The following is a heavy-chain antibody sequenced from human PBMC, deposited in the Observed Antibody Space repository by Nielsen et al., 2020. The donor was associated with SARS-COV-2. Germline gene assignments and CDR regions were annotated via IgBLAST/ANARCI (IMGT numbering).Heavy chain of an antibody. D-gene: IGHD6-19*01. J-gene: IGHJ5*02. CDR2: IYYSGST. CDR1: GGSISSSSYY. Sequence: SETLSLTCTVPGGSISSSSYYWGWIRQPPGKGLEWIGSIYYSGSTYYNPSLKSRVTISVDTSKNQFSLKLSSVTTADTAVYYCARSSNIAVASDPWGQGTLVTVSS. CDR3: ARSSNIAVASDP. V-gene: IGHV4-39*01.